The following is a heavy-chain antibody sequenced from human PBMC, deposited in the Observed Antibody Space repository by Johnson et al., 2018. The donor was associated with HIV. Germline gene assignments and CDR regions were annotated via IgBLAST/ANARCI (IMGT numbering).Heavy chain of an antibody. CDR2: IKQAGSEK. V-gene: IGHV3-7*01. CDR1: GFTVSSNY. J-gene: IGHJ3*02. CDR3: ARERASSAFDI. Sequence: VESGGGVVQPGGSLRLSCAASGFTVSSNYMNWVRQAPGKGLEWVANIKQAGSEKYYVDSVKGRFTISRDNAKNSLYLHMNSLRAEATAVYYCARERASSAFDIWGQGTMVTVSS.